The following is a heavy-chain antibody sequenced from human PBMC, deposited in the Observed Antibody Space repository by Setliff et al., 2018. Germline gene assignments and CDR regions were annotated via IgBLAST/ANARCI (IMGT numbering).Heavy chain of an antibody. Sequence: PGGSLRLSCAASGFTFSDYGMHWVRQAPGKGLEWVAAIWYDGSNRYYADSVKGRFIVSRDNSKNTLYLQMNSLRVDDTAIYYCAKELSMAYGNDWGLGTLVTVSS. CDR2: IWYDGSNR. CDR1: GFTFSDYG. CDR3: AKELSMAYGND. V-gene: IGHV3-33*06. J-gene: IGHJ4*02. D-gene: IGHD1-1*01.